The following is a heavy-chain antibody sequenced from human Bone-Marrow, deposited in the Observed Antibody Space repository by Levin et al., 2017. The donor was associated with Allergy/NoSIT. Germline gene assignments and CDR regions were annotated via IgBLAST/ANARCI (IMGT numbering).Heavy chain of an antibody. CDR2: IYPGDSDT. Sequence: GESLKISCKGSGYSFTTYWIGWVRQMPGKGLEWMGVIYPGDSDTRYSPSFQGQVTISADKSISTAYVQWSSLKDSDSAMYYCARQMRYTSGWYPNWYFDLWGRGSLVTVSS. V-gene: IGHV5-51*01. D-gene: IGHD6-13*01. CDR1: GYSFTTYW. CDR3: ARQMRYTSGWYPNWYFDL. J-gene: IGHJ2*01.